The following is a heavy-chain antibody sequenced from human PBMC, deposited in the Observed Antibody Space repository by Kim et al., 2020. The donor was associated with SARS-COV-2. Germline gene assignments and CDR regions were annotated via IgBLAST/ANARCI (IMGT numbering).Heavy chain of an antibody. J-gene: IGHJ5*02. CDR1: GFTFGDHA. Sequence: GGSLRLSCTASGFTFGDHAMSWFRQAPGKGLEWVGIIRSKGFGGTTEDAASVKGRFIISRDDSKGIAYLQMNSLKTEDTAVYYCDRDGKRIVGASGPWGQGALVTVSS. CDR3: DRDGKRIVGASGP. V-gene: IGHV3-49*03. D-gene: IGHD1-26*01. CDR2: IRSKGFGGTT.